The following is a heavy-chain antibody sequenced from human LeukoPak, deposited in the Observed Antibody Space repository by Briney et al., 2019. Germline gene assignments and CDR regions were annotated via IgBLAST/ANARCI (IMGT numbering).Heavy chain of an antibody. V-gene: IGHV4-34*01. CDR1: GGSFSGYY. CDR2: INHSGST. J-gene: IGHJ5*02. D-gene: IGHD3-9*01. Sequence: SKTLSLTCAVYGGSFSGYYWSWIRQPPGKGLEWIGEINHSGSTNYNPSLKSRVTISVDTSKNQFSLKLSCVTAADTAVYYCARRAAPAYFDWITESEGWFDPWGQGTLVTVSS. CDR3: ARRAAPAYFDWITESEGWFDP.